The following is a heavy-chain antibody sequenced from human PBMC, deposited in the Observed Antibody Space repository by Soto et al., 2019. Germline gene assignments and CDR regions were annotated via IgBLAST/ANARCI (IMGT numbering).Heavy chain of an antibody. V-gene: IGHV4-59*08. CDR3: ARGDMVREHWEAFDI. CDR2: IYYTGST. CDR1: GGSISSYY. D-gene: IGHD3-10*01. J-gene: IGHJ3*02. Sequence: SETLSLTCTVSGGSISSYYWSWIRQPPGKGLEWIGYIYYTGSTNYNPSLKSRVTISVDTSKNQFSLKLSSVTAADPALFSCARGDMVREHWEAFDICRQGTIVTVSS.